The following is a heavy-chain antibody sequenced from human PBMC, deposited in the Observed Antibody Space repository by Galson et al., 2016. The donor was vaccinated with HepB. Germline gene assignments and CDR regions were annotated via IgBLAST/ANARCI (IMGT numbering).Heavy chain of an antibody. CDR1: GGSISSSSYY. CDR2: IYYSGTT. J-gene: IGHJ3*02. Sequence: SETLSLTCTVSGGSISSSSYYWGWIRQPPGKGLEWIGSIYYSGTTYYNPSLTSRVTISLDTSKNQFSLKLESVTAADTAVYYCGRDMFTTGWHDAFDIWGQGTMVTVSS. D-gene: IGHD6-19*01. CDR3: GRDMFTTGWHDAFDI. V-gene: IGHV4-39*07.